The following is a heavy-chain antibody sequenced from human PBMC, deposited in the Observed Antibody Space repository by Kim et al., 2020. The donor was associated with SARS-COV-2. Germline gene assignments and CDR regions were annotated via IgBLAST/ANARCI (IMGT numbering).Heavy chain of an antibody. V-gene: IGHV4-39*01. CDR3: ASERWFDP. CDR2: SEST. J-gene: IGHJ5*02. Sequence: SESTYYNPSLKSRVTISVDTSKNQFSLKLSSVTAADTAVYYCASERWFDPWGQGTLVTVSS. D-gene: IGHD6-25*01.